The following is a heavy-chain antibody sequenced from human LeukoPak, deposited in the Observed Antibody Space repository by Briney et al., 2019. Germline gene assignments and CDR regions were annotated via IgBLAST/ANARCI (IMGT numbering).Heavy chain of an antibody. CDR3: AREDDCSGGSGYSGYFQH. CDR2: IYYSGTT. CDR1: GGSISSYY. D-gene: IGHD2-15*01. Sequence: SETLSLTCTVSGGSISSYYLSWIRQPPGKGLEWIGYIYYSGTTNYNASLKSRVTISVDTSKNQFSLKLSSVTAADTAVYYCAREDDCSGGSGYSGYFQHWGQGTLVTVSS. V-gene: IGHV4-59*01. J-gene: IGHJ1*01.